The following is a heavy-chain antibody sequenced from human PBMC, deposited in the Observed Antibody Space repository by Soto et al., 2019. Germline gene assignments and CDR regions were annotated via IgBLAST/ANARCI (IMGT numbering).Heavy chain of an antibody. D-gene: IGHD1-26*01. Sequence: GGSLRLSCAASGFTFSSYSMNWVRQAPGKGLEWVSSISSSSSYIYYADSVKGRFTISRDNAKNSLYLQMNSLRAEDTAVYYCARVGSRYGMDVWGQGTTVTASS. V-gene: IGHV3-21*01. CDR2: ISSSSSYI. J-gene: IGHJ6*02. CDR3: ARVGSRYGMDV. CDR1: GFTFSSYS.